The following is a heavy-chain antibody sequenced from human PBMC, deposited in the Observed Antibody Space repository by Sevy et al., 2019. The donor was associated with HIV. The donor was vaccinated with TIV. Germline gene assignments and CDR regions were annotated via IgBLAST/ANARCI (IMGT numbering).Heavy chain of an antibody. V-gene: IGHV3-48*01. D-gene: IGHD6-13*01. J-gene: IGHJ4*02. Sequence: GGSLRLSCAASGFTFSSYSMNWVRQAPGKGLEWVSYISSSTIYYAGSVTGRFTISRDNAKNSLYLQMNSLRAEDTAVYYCARLSGYSSSWSYFDYWGQGTLVTVSS. CDR1: GFTFSSYS. CDR2: ISSSTI. CDR3: ARLSGYSSSWSYFDY.